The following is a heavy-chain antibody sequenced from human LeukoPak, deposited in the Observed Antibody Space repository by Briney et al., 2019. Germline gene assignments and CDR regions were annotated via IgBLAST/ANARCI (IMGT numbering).Heavy chain of an antibody. D-gene: IGHD4-11*01. Sequence: SETLSLTCAVYGGSFSGYYWSWIRQPPGKGLEWIGEINHSGSTNYNPSLKSRVTISVDTSKNQFPLKLSSVTAADTAVYYCARDATVTTIPDDYYYGMDVWGQGTTVTVSS. V-gene: IGHV4-34*01. J-gene: IGHJ6*02. CDR2: INHSGST. CDR3: ARDATVTTIPDDYYYGMDV. CDR1: GGSFSGYY.